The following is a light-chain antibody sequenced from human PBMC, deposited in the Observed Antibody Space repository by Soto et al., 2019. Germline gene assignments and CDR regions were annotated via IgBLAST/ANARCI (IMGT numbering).Light chain of an antibody. Sequence: EIVMTQSPATLSVSPGARATLSCRASQSVSSNLAWYQQKPGQAPRLLIYGASTRATGIPARFSGSGSGTEFTLTISSLQSEDFAVYYCQQYNNWPKMFGQGTKVEIK. CDR3: QQYNNWPKM. V-gene: IGKV3-15*01. J-gene: IGKJ1*01. CDR1: QSVSSN. CDR2: GAS.